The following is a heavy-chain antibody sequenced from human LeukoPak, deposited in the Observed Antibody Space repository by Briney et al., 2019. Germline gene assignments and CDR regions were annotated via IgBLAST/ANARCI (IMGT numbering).Heavy chain of an antibody. CDR3: ARYSSGLLDAFDI. D-gene: IGHD6-19*01. CDR2: IKQDGSEK. CDR1: GFTFSSYW. V-gene: IGHV3-7*01. J-gene: IGHJ3*02. Sequence: GGSLRLSCAASGFTFSSYWMSWVRQAPGKGLEWVANIKQDGSEKYYVDSVKGRFTISRDNAKNSLYLQMNSLRAEDTAVYYCARYSSGLLDAFDIWGQGTMVTVSS.